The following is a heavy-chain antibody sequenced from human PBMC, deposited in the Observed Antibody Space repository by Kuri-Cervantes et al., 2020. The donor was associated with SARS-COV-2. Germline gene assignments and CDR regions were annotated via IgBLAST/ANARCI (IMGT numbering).Heavy chain of an antibody. D-gene: IGHD3-16*01. CDR3: AREVAGGGLGY. CDR1: GFTFSSYA. CDR2: ISYDGSNK. V-gene: IGHV3-30*04. J-gene: IGHJ4*02. Sequence: GESLKISCAASGFTFSSYAMHWVRQAPGKGLEWVAVISYDGSNKYYADSVKGRFTISRDNSKNTLCLQMNSLRAEDTAVYYCAREVAGGGLGYWGQGTLVTVSS.